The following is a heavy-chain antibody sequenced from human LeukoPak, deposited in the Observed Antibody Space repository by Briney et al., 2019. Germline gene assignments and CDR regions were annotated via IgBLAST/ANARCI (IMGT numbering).Heavy chain of an antibody. CDR1: GYTLTGYY. D-gene: IGHD3-9*01. Sequence: GPSVKLSCKASGYTLTGYYMHWGRQAPGPGLGWMGWINPNSSGTNYAQKFHCRVTMTRDTSISTPYMGLSRPGSDATDMYYCARGLPYYDILTAYPFDYWGQGTLVTVSS. V-gene: IGHV1-2*02. CDR3: ARGLPYYDILTAYPFDY. CDR2: INPNSSGT. J-gene: IGHJ4*02.